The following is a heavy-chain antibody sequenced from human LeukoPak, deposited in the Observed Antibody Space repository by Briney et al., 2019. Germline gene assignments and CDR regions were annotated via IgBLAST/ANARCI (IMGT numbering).Heavy chain of an antibody. D-gene: IGHD6-19*01. CDR2: IRSDGSNK. Sequence: GSLRLSCAASGFTFSSYGMHWVRQAPGKGLEWVAFIRSDGSNKYYADSVKGRFTISRDSSKLYLQMNSLRAEDTAVYYCAKKGYSNGWRDSYYFDCWGQGTLVTVSS. CDR1: GFTFSSYG. V-gene: IGHV3-30*02. CDR3: AKKGYSNGWRDSYYFDC. J-gene: IGHJ4*02.